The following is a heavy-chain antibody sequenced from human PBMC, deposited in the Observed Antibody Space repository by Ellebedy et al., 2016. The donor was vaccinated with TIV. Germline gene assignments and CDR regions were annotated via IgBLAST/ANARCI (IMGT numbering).Heavy chain of an antibody. CDR1: GFTFSSYS. CDR3: ARGAMAAAGDDY. D-gene: IGHD6-13*01. V-gene: IGHV3-21*01. Sequence: GESLKISCAASGFTFSSYSMNWVRQAPGKGLGWVSSISSNSNYIYYADSVRGRFTISRDNAKKSLYLHMNSLRAEDTAVYYCARGAMAAAGDDYWGQGTLVTVSS. J-gene: IGHJ4*02. CDR2: ISSNSNYI.